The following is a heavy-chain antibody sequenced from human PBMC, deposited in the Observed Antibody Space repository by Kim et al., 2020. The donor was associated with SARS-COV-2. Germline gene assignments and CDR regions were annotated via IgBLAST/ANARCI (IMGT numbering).Heavy chain of an antibody. V-gene: IGHV1-69*13. CDR3: ARVWDGVVPAAMHYYYGMDV. J-gene: IGHJ6*02. CDR1: GGTFSSYA. D-gene: IGHD2-2*01. CDR2: IIPIFGTA. Sequence: SVKVSCKASGGTFSSYAISWVRQAPGQGLEWMGGIIPIFGTANYAQKFQGRVTITADESTSTAYMELSSLRSEDTAVYYCARVWDGVVPAAMHYYYGMDVWGQGTTVTVSS.